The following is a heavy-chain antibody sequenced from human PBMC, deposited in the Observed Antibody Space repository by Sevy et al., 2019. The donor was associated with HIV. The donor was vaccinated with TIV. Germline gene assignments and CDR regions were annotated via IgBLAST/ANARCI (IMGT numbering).Heavy chain of an antibody. CDR1: GFIFSSYS. CDR3: ARYDSSGYRKY. Sequence: GGSLRLSCAASGFIFSSYSMNWVRQAPGKGLEWVSYISSSSSTIYYADSVKGRFTISRDNAKNSLYLQMNSLRAEDTAVYYCARYDSSGYRKYWGQGTLVTVSS. J-gene: IGHJ4*02. CDR2: ISSSSSTI. V-gene: IGHV3-48*01. D-gene: IGHD3-22*01.